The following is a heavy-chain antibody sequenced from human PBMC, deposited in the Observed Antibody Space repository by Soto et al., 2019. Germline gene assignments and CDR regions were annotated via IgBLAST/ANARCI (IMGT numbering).Heavy chain of an antibody. Sequence: QVQLVQSGAEVKKPGASVKVSCKASGYTFTSYGISWVRQAPGQGLEWMGWISAYDGNTNYAQKLQGRVTMTTDTSTSTAYMELRSLRSDDTAVDYCASSRLAPLYYGSGSSDYYYGMDVWGQGTKVTVSS. V-gene: IGHV1-18*01. CDR3: ASSRLAPLYYGSGSSDYYYGMDV. J-gene: IGHJ6*02. CDR2: ISAYDGNT. CDR1: GYTFTSYG. D-gene: IGHD3-10*01.